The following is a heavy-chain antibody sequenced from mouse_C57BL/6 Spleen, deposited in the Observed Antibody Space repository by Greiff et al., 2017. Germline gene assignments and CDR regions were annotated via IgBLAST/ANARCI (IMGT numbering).Heavy chain of an antibody. CDR1: GYTFTSYW. V-gene: IGHV1-69*01. Sequence: QVHVKQPGAELVMPGASVKLSCKASGYTFTSYWMHWVKQRPGQGLEWIGEIDPSDSYTNYNQKFKGKSTLTVDKSSSTAYMQLSSLTSEDSAVYYCARWANAMDYWGQGTSVTVSS. CDR3: ARWANAMDY. J-gene: IGHJ4*01. CDR2: IDPSDSYT.